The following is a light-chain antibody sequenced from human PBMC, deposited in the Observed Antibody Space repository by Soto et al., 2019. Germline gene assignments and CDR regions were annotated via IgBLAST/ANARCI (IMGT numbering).Light chain of an antibody. CDR1: QSISSW. CDR2: KAS. CDR3: QQYNNYPWT. V-gene: IGKV1-5*03. J-gene: IGKJ1*01. Sequence: QITHSPSTLSASVGDRVTITCRASQSISSWLAWYQQKPGKAPKLLIYKASSLESGVPSRFSGSGSGTEFTLTISSLQPDDFATYYCQQYNNYPWTFGQGTKV.